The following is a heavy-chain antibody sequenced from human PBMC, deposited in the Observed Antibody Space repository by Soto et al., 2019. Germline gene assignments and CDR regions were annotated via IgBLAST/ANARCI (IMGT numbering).Heavy chain of an antibody. CDR3: AKFSSSWYVDY. Sequence: QVQLVESGGGVVQPGRSLRLSCAVSGFTFSSYGMHWVRQAPGKGLEWVAVISNDGSNKYYADSVKGRFTISRDNSKNTLFMQMNSLRAEDTAVYYCAKFSSSWYVDYWGQGTLVTVSS. V-gene: IGHV3-30*18. CDR1: GFTFSSYG. CDR2: ISNDGSNK. D-gene: IGHD6-13*01. J-gene: IGHJ4*02.